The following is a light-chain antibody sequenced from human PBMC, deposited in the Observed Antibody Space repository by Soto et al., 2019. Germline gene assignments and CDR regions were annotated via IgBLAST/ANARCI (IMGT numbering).Light chain of an antibody. Sequence: QSVLTQPPSASGTPGQRVTISCSGSSSNIGSDTVNWYQQFPGTAPKLLIYTNDQRPSGVPDRISGSKSGTSASLAISGLQSEDEADYYWASWDDSLNGPVFGGGTKVTVL. J-gene: IGLJ2*01. CDR1: SSNIGSDT. CDR2: TND. CDR3: ASWDDSLNGPV. V-gene: IGLV1-44*01.